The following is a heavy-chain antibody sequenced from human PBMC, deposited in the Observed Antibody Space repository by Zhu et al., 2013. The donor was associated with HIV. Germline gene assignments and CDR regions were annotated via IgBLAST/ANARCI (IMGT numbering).Heavy chain of an antibody. V-gene: IGHV1-69*01. CDR3: ARETTLATDLFYGYFDL. CDR1: GGTFSSYG. D-gene: IGHD4-4*01. Sequence: QVQLVQSGAELKKPGSSVKVSCKAAGGTFSSYGISWVRQAPGQGLEWMGGIIPIFGPADYAQKFQGRLTITADESTTTTYMELSSLRSEDTAKYYCARETTLATDLFYGYFDLWGRGTLVTVS. J-gene: IGHJ2*01. CDR2: IIPIFGPA.